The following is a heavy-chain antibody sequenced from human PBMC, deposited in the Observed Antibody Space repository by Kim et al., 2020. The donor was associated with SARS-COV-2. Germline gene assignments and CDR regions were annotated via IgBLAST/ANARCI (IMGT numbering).Heavy chain of an antibody. CDR3: TTDSFDYGSSWYLDC. Sequence: GGSLRLSCATSGFTFSNAWLTWVRQAPGKGLEWVCHIKSKTDREATDYAAPVKGRFTISRDESTNTLYLQMNSLKTEDTAVYYCTTDSFDYGSSWYLDCWGQGTLVTVSS. CDR1: GFTFSNAW. J-gene: IGHJ4*02. V-gene: IGHV3-15*01. CDR2: IKSKTDREAT. D-gene: IGHD6-13*01.